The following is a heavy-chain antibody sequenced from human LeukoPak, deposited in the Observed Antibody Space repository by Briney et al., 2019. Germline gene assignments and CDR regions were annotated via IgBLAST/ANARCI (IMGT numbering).Heavy chain of an antibody. CDR1: GGSFSGYY. CDR3: ARGGGGWLPFDY. D-gene: IGHD5-24*01. Sequence: SETLSPTCAVYGGSFSGYYWSWIRQPPGKGLEWIGEINHSGSTNYNPSLKSRVTISVDTSKNQFSLKLSSVTAADTAVYYCARGGGGWLPFDYWGQGTLVTVSS. V-gene: IGHV4-34*01. J-gene: IGHJ4*02. CDR2: INHSGST.